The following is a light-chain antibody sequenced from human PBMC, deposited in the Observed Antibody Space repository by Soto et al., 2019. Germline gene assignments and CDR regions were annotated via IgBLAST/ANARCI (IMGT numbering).Light chain of an antibody. V-gene: IGKV3-15*01. CDR1: QSVSSN. CDR2: GAS. J-gene: IGKJ2*01. Sequence: EIVLNQSPCTLSLSPGERATLSCRASQSVSSNLAWYQQKPGQAPRLLIYGASTRATGIPARFSGSGSGTDFTLTISSLQSEDFAVYYCQQYNNWPPMYTFGQGTKVDNK. CDR3: QQYNNWPPMYT.